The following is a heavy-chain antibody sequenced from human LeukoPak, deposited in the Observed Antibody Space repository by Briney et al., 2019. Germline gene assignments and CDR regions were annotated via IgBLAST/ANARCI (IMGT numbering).Heavy chain of an antibody. J-gene: IGHJ4*02. D-gene: IGHD4-11*01. Sequence: GASVKVSCKASGYTFTGHYMHWVRQAPGQGVEWMGWINPNIGGTNYAQKFQGRVTMTRDTSISTAYMELSRLRSDDTAVYYCARHNYMGLVWGQGTLVTVSS. CDR1: GYTFTGHY. CDR3: ARHNYMGLV. V-gene: IGHV1-2*02. CDR2: INPNIGGT.